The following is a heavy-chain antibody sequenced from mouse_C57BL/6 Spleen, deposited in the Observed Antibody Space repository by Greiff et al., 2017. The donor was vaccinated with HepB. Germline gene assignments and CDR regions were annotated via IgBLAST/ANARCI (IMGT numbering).Heavy chain of an antibody. CDR2: IYPRSGNT. J-gene: IGHJ3*01. CDR3: ARKSVYGNSAY. D-gene: IGHD2-1*01. Sequence: QVHVKQSGAELARPGASVKLSCKASGYTFTSYGISWVKQRTGQGLEWIGEIYPRSGNTYYNEKFKGKATLTADKSSSTAYMELRSLTSEDSAVYFCARKSVYGNSAYWGQGTLVTVSA. V-gene: IGHV1-81*01. CDR1: GYTFTSYG.